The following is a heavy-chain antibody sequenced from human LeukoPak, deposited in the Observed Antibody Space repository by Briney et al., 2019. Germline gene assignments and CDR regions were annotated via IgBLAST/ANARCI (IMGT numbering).Heavy chain of an antibody. CDR3: ARDPGGSGYYYVYYYMDV. V-gene: IGHV3-7*01. CDR2: IKQDGSEK. J-gene: IGHJ6*03. D-gene: IGHD3-22*01. Sequence: QPGGSLRLSCAASGFTFSSYWMSWVRQAPGKGLEWVANIKQDGSEKHYVDSVKGRFTISRDNAKNSLYLQMNSLRAEDTAVFYCARDPGGSGYYYVYYYMDVWGEGTTVTVSS. CDR1: GFTFSSYW.